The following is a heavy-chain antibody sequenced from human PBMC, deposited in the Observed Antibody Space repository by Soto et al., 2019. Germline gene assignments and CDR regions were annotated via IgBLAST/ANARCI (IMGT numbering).Heavy chain of an antibody. CDR1: GGSFSGYY. CDR3: ARGRELWLVRQWFDP. D-gene: IGHD6-19*01. Sequence: SETLSLTCAVYGGSFSGYYWSWIRQPAGKGLEWIGRIYTSGSTNYNPSLKSRVTMSVDTSKNQFSLKLSSVTAADTAVYYCARGRELWLVRQWFDPWGQGYLVTVYS. CDR2: IYTSGST. J-gene: IGHJ5*02. V-gene: IGHV4-59*10.